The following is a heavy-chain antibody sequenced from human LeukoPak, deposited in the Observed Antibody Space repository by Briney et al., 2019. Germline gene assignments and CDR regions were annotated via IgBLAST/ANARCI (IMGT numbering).Heavy chain of an antibody. CDR2: INLNSGGT. V-gene: IGHV1-2*06. D-gene: IGHD3-22*01. Sequence: ASVKVSCKASGYTFTGYYMHWVRQAPGQGLEWMGRINLNSGGTNYAQKFQGRVTMTRDTSISTAYMELSRLRSDDTAVYYCAREFYDSSGYYYSHLDYWGQGTLVTVSS. CDR3: AREFYDSSGYYYSHLDY. CDR1: GYTFTGYY. J-gene: IGHJ4*02.